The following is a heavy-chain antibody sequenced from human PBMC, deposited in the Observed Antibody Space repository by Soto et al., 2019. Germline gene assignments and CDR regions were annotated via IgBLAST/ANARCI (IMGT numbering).Heavy chain of an antibody. D-gene: IGHD5-12*01. CDR1: GFTFTTFD. Sequence: EVQLLASGGVLVQPGASLRLSCAASGFTFTTFDMSWARQAPGKGLEWVSVVRGRDGSTSYADSLKGRFTISKDSSKNTRYLQLNSLRAEDTALYYWAEGAWLDYWGQGPLVSASS. J-gene: IGHJ4*02. CDR2: VRGRDGST. CDR3: AEGAWLDY. V-gene: IGHV3-23*01.